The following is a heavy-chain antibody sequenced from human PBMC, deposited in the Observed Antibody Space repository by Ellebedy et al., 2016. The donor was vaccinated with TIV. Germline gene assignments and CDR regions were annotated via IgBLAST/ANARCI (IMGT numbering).Heavy chain of an antibody. CDR3: AKGTHHYDILTGSYYYYYGMDV. V-gene: IGHV3-30*02. J-gene: IGHJ6*02. D-gene: IGHD3-9*01. CDR2: ERYNGSNK. CDR1: GFTFSSSG. Sequence: PGGSLRLSCAASGFTFSSSGMHWVRQAPGKGLEWVAFERYNGSNKYYADSVKGRFTISGDNSKNTLYLQMNSLRAEDTAVYYCAKGTHHYDILTGSYYYYYGMDVWGQGATVTVSS.